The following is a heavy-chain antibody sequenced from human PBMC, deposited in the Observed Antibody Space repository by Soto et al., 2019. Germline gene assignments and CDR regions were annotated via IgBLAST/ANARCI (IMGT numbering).Heavy chain of an antibody. V-gene: IGHV3-64*01. Sequence: EVQLAESGGNMVQPGGSLRLSCVASGFTFNNYDMHWVRQAPGKGLEYVSSISSNGGTTYYGNSVKGRFTISRDNSKNTLYLQMGSLRPEDMAVYYCVRRVAGNYDYGGQGTLVTVSS. CDR1: GFTFNNYD. D-gene: IGHD1-7*01. J-gene: IGHJ4*02. CDR2: ISSNGGTT. CDR3: VRRVAGNYDY.